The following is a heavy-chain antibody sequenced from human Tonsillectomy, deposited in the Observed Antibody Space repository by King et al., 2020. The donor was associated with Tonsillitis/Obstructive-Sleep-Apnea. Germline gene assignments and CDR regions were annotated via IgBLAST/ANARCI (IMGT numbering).Heavy chain of an antibody. D-gene: IGHD3-10*01. CDR1: GFTFSSYA. CDR3: AKDPGSMVRGVTGGLDP. V-gene: IGHV3-23*04. J-gene: IGHJ5*02. Sequence: VQLVESGGGLVQPGGSLRLSCAASGFTFSSYAMNWVRQAPGKGLEWVSAISGSGDRTYSADSVKGRFTISRDNSKNTLYLEMNSLRAEDTAVYYCAKDPGSMVRGVTGGLDPWGQGTLVTVSS. CDR2: ISGSGDRT.